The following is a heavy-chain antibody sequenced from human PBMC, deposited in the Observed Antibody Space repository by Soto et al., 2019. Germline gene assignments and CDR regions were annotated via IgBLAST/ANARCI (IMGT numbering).Heavy chain of an antibody. J-gene: IGHJ4*02. Sequence: GGSLRLSCAASGFTFSSYAMSWVSQAPGKGLEWVSMISGSGGGTYYADSVKGRFTISRDNSKNTLYLQMNSLRAEDTAVYYCAKDRITAAGFLDYWGQGTLVTVSS. CDR1: GFTFSSYA. V-gene: IGHV3-23*01. CDR3: AKDRITAAGFLDY. CDR2: ISGSGGGT. D-gene: IGHD6-13*01.